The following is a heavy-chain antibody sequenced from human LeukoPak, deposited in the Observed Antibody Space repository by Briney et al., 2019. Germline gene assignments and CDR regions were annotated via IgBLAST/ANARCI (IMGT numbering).Heavy chain of an antibody. Sequence: PGGSLRLSCAASGFTFSSYAMSWVRQAPGKGLERVSAISGSGGSTYYADSVKGRFTISRDNSKNTLYLQMNSLRAEDTAVYYCAKFDRPHRPYCSGGSCYSGYFDYWGQGALVTVSS. CDR2: ISGSGGST. CDR3: AKFDRPHRPYCSGGSCYSGYFDY. V-gene: IGHV3-23*01. J-gene: IGHJ4*02. CDR1: GFTFSSYA. D-gene: IGHD2-15*01.